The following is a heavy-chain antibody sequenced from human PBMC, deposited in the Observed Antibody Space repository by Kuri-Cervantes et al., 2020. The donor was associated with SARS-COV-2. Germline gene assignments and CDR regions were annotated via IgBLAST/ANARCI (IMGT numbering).Heavy chain of an antibody. Sequence: GESLKISCAASGFTFSSYAMSWVRQAPGKGLEWVSAITDDGGSTYHADSVEGRFTISRDNSKTTLFLQMNSLRAEDTAVYHCVKGSAASRPYYFDSWGQGTLVTVSS. CDR1: GFTFSSYA. J-gene: IGHJ4*02. D-gene: IGHD3-10*01. CDR2: ITDDGGST. CDR3: VKGSAASRPYYFDS. V-gene: IGHV3-23*01.